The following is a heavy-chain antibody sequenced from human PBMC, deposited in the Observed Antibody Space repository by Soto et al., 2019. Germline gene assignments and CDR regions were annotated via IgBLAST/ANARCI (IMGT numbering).Heavy chain of an antibody. CDR2: IIPVFGKA. J-gene: IGHJ4*02. CDR3: ARDGTLYDSSAYYYVY. D-gene: IGHD3-22*01. Sequence: QVQLVQSGAEVKKPGSSVKVSCKASGGTFSRYAINWLRQAPGQGLEWMGGIIPVFGKANYAQKFQRRVTITEDESTTTGYMELRSLTSEDTAVYYCARDGTLYDSSAYYYVYWGQGTLVTVSS. CDR1: GGTFSRYA. V-gene: IGHV1-69*01.